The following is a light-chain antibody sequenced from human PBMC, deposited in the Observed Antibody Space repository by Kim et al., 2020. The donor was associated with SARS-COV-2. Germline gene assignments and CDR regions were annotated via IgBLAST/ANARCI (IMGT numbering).Light chain of an antibody. J-gene: IGLJ2*01. CDR2: QDS. V-gene: IGLV3-1*01. Sequence: VPPGKTASITCSGDKLGDKYACWYQQKPGQSPVLVIYQDSKRPSGIPERFSGSNSGNTATLTISGTQAMDEADYYCQAWDSSTYVVFGGGTQLTVL. CDR3: QAWDSSTYVV. CDR1: KLGDKY.